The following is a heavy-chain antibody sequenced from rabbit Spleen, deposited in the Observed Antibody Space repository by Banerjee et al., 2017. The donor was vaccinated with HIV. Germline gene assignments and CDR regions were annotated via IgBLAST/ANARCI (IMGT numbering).Heavy chain of an antibody. CDR1: GFSFSDNYA. J-gene: IGHJ6*01. V-gene: IGHV1S40*01. CDR2: IDVGQSGST. Sequence: QSLEESGGDLVKPGASLTLTCTASGFSFSDNYAVCWVRQAPGKGLEWIACIDVGQSGSTYYETWAKGRFTISKTSPTTVTLHMTSLTAADTATYFCARDLTDVIGWNFGWWGPGTLVTVS. CDR3: ARDLTDVIGWNFGW. D-gene: IGHD4-1*01.